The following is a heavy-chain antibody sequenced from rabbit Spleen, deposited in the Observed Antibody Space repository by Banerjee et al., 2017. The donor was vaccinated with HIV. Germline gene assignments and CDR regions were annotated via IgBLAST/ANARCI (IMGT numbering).Heavy chain of an antibody. J-gene: IGHJ6*01. CDR2: IDTGSSGFT. D-gene: IGHD8-1*01. CDR3: SRDTGSSFSSYGMDL. V-gene: IGHV1S45*01. CDR1: GVSLNDKDV. Sequence: QEQLEESGGGLVKPEGSLTLTCKASGVSLNDKDVMCWVRQAPGKGLEWIACIDTGSSGFTYFASWAKGRFTISKTSSTTLTLQMTSLTVADTATYFCSRDTGSSFSSYGMDLWGQGTLVTVS.